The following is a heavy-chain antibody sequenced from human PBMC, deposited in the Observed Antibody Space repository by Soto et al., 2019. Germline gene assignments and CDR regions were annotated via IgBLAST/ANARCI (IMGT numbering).Heavy chain of an antibody. V-gene: IGHV4-39*01. CDR3: ARQRTSVVTKAYFD. J-gene: IGHJ4*01. Sequence: TSETPSLTCTFTVGSISSRSYYCGWIRQPPGKGLEWIGSIYYSGSTYNNPSLRSRVSMSIDTSKDQFSLKLKSVTAADTAVYFCARQRTSVVTKAYFD. CDR2: IYYSGST. D-gene: IGHD2-21*02. CDR1: VGSISSRSYY.